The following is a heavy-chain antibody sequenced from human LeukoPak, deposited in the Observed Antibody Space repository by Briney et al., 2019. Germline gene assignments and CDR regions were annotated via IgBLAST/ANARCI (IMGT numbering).Heavy chain of an antibody. Sequence: GASVKVSCKASGYTLTSYVISWVRQAPGQGLEWMGWISAYNGNTNYAQKLQGRVTMTTDTSTSTAYMDLRSLRSDDTAVYYCARDPSSIVVVTATSDAFDIWGQGTMVTVSS. D-gene: IGHD2-21*02. J-gene: IGHJ3*02. V-gene: IGHV1-18*01. CDR1: GYTLTSYV. CDR3: ARDPSSIVVVTATSDAFDI. CDR2: ISAYNGNT.